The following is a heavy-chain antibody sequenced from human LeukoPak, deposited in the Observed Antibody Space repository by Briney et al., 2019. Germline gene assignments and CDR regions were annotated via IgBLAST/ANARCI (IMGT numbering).Heavy chain of an antibody. Sequence: GGSLRLSCAASGFTFRNYAMSWVRQAPGKGLEWVSSISSSSGSTYYADSVKGRFTISRDNSKNTLYLQMNSLGAEDTAVYYCAKLVSQGYCSSTSCYTVPHYFDYWGQGTLVTVSS. D-gene: IGHD2-2*02. CDR3: AKLVSQGYCSSTSCYTVPHYFDY. V-gene: IGHV3-23*01. CDR2: ISSSSGST. CDR1: GFTFRNYA. J-gene: IGHJ4*02.